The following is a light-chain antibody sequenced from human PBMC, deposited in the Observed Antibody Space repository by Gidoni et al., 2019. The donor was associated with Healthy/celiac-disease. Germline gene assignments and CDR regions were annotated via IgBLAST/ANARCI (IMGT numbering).Light chain of an antibody. CDR1: NIGSKS. CDR3: QVWDSSSDHHYV. CDR2: DDS. J-gene: IGLJ1*01. Sequence: SYVLTQPPSVSLAPRKTARITCGGNNIGSKSVHWYQQKPGQAPVLVVYDDSDRPSGIPERFSGSNSGNTATLTISRVEAGDEADYYCQVWDSSSDHHYVFGTGTKVTVL. V-gene: IGLV3-21*03.